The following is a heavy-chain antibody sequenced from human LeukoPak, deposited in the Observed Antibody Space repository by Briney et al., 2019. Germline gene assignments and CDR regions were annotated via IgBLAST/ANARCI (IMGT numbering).Heavy chain of an antibody. CDR1: GGSISSYY. Sequence: PSETLSLTCTVSGGSISSYYWSWIRQPPGKGLEWIGYIYYSGSTNYNPSLKSRVTISVDTSKNQFSLRLSSVTAADTAVYYCARGRKYYDILTGYYQRGIFDYWGQGTLVTVSS. CDR3: ARGRKYYDILTGYYQRGIFDY. J-gene: IGHJ4*02. V-gene: IGHV4-59*12. D-gene: IGHD3-9*01. CDR2: IYYSGST.